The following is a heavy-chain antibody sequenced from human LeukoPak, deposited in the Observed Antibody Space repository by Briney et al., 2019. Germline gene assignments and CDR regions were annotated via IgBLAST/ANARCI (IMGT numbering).Heavy chain of an antibody. J-gene: IGHJ5*01. CDR2: IYYSGST. D-gene: IGHD3-9*01. Sequence: SQTLSLTCTVSGGSISSGGYYWSWIRQHPGKGLEWIGYIYYSGSTYYNPSLKSRVTISVDTSKNQFSLKLSSVTAADTAVYYCARGTYYDILTGYYNWFDSWGQGTLVTVSS. CDR1: GGSISSGGYY. CDR3: ARGTYYDILTGYYNWFDS. V-gene: IGHV4-31*03.